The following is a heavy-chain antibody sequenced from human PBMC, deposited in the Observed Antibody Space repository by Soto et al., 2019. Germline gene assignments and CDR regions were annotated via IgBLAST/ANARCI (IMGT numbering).Heavy chain of an antibody. Sequence: GGSLRLSCAASGFSFSSYGMHWVRQAPGKGPEWVAVIWYDGSNKYYADSVKGRFTISRDNSKNTLYLLMNSLRAEDTAVYYCARDGSGDRHAFDIWGQGTMVTVSS. J-gene: IGHJ3*02. V-gene: IGHV3-33*01. CDR2: IWYDGSNK. D-gene: IGHD3-10*01. CDR3: ARDGSGDRHAFDI. CDR1: GFSFSSYG.